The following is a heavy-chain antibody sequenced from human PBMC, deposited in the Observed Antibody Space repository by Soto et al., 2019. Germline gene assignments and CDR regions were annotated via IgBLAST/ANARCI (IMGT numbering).Heavy chain of an antibody. V-gene: IGHV5-51*01. CDR2: IYPGDSDT. CDR3: ARPPLAVAGAHDAFDI. D-gene: IGHD6-19*01. J-gene: IGHJ3*02. CDR1: GYSFTSYW. Sequence: GESLKISCKGSGYSFTSYWIGWVRQMPGKGLEWMGIIYPGDSDTRYSPSFQGQVTISADKSISTAYLQWSSLKASDTAMYYCARPPLAVAGAHDAFDIWGQGTMVTVSS.